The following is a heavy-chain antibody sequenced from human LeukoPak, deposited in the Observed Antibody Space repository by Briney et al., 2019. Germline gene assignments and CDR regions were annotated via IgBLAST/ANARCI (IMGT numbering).Heavy chain of an antibody. Sequence: ASVKVSCKASGYTFTGYYMHWVRQAPGQGLEWMGWINPNSGGTNYAQKFQGRVTMTRDMSTSTVYMELSSLRSEDTAVYYCAREGVYYDSSGYYDYWGQGTLVTVSS. J-gene: IGHJ4*02. CDR3: AREGVYYDSSGYYDY. V-gene: IGHV1-2*02. CDR2: INPNSGGT. CDR1: GYTFTGYY. D-gene: IGHD3-22*01.